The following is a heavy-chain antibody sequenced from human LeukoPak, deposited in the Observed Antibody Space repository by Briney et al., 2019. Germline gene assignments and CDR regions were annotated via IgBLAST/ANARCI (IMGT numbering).Heavy chain of an antibody. J-gene: IGHJ4*02. D-gene: IGHD6-25*01. V-gene: IGHV3-30-3*01. Sequence: PGGSLRLSCAASGFTFSSYAMHWVRQAPGKGLEWVAVISYDGSNKYYADSVKGRFTISRDNSKNTLYLQMNSPRAEDTAVYYCARGASGYLIDYWGQGTLVTVSS. CDR2: ISYDGSNK. CDR3: ARGASGYLIDY. CDR1: GFTFSSYA.